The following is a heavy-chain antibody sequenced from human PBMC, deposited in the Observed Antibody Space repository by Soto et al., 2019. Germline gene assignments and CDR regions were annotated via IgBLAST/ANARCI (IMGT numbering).Heavy chain of an antibody. CDR3: AKDGFAFSYDYGLEV. D-gene: IGHD3-10*01. CDR2: INWNSRNI. Sequence: EEQLVESGGTLVQPGRSLRLSCAASGFTFDDYAMHWVRQAPGKGLEWVSGINWNSRNIGYADSVKGRFTISRDNAKNSLYLQMDSLRGEDTALYYCAKDGFAFSYDYGLEVWGQGTSVTVSS. V-gene: IGHV3-9*01. J-gene: IGHJ6*02. CDR1: GFTFDDYA.